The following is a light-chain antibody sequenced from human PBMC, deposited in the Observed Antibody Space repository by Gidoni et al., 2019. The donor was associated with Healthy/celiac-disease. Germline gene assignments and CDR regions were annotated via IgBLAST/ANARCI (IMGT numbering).Light chain of an antibody. J-gene: IGKJ4*01. Sequence: EIVLTQSPATLSLSPGERATLSCRASQSVSSYLAWYHQKPGQAPRLLIYDASNRATGIPARFSGSGSGTDFTLTISSLEPEDFAVYYCQQRSNWPSLTVGGGTKVEIK. CDR3: QQRSNWPSLT. CDR2: DAS. V-gene: IGKV3-11*01. CDR1: QSVSSY.